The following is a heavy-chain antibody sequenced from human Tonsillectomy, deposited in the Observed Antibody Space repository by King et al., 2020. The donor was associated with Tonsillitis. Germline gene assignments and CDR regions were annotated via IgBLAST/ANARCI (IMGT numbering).Heavy chain of an antibody. J-gene: IGHJ4*02. D-gene: IGHD2-15*01. CDR1: GFTFGSYA. CDR2: FSGSGGST. Sequence: QLVQSGGGLVQPGGSLRLSCAASGFTFGSYAMSWVRQAPGKGLEWVSAFSGSGGSTYYADSVKGRFTISRDNSKNTLYLQMNSLRAEDTAVYYCAKDSRLGYCSGGSCTAFDYWGQGTLVTVSS. V-gene: IGHV3-23*04. CDR3: AKDSRLGYCSGGSCTAFDY.